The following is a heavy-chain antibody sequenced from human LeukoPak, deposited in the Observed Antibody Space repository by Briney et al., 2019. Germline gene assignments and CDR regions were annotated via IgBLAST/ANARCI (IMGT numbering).Heavy chain of an antibody. CDR3: AADDSGSPYYFDY. CDR1: GFTFTSSA. Sequence: ASVKVSCKASGFTFTSSAVQWVRQARGQRLEWIGWIVVGSGNTNYAQKFQERVTITRDMSTSTAYMELSSLRSGDTAVYYCAADDSGSPYYFDYWGQGTLVTVSS. D-gene: IGHD3-10*01. V-gene: IGHV1-58*01. J-gene: IGHJ4*02. CDR2: IVVGSGNT.